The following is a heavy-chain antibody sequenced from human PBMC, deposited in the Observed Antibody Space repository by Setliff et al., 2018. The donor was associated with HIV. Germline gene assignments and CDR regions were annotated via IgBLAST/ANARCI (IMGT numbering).Heavy chain of an antibody. D-gene: IGHD3-9*01. CDR2: RRYDGNNK. CDR1: GFTFSSYG. Sequence: HPGGSLRLSCAASGFTFSSYGMHWVRQAPGKGLEWVAFRRYDGNNKYYADSVKGRFTISRDNSKNTLYLQMNSLRAEDTAVYYCASDILTGYDPGKPPPQIDYWGQGTLVTVSS. J-gene: IGHJ4*02. CDR3: ASDILTGYDPGKPPPQIDY. V-gene: IGHV3-30*02.